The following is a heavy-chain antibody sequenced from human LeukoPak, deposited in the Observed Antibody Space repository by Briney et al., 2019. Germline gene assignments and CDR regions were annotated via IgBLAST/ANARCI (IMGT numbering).Heavy chain of an antibody. CDR3: ARDPLTGSYGVNWLDP. CDR2: IRYDGSDK. Sequence: GGSLRLSCAASGFTFSSYGIHWVRQAPVKGLEWVAFIRYDGSDKYFADIVKGRFTISRDNSKNTVYLQMNSLRVEDTAIYYCARDPLTGSYGVNWLDPWGQGTLVAVSS. CDR1: GFTFSSYG. V-gene: IGHV3-30*02. D-gene: IGHD1-26*01. J-gene: IGHJ5*02.